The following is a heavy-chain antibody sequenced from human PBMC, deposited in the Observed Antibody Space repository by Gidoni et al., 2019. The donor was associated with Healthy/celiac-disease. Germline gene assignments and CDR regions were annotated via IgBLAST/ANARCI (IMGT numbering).Heavy chain of an antibody. V-gene: IGHV3-11*03. CDR2: MSSSSSDT. CDR1: GFTFSAYY. J-gene: IGHJ4*02. CDR3: ARRSKHGDYVFDY. D-gene: IGHD4-17*01. Sequence: QVQLLESGGGLVKPGGSLSLSCAASGFTFSAYYMSWIRQAPGKGLKWVSYMSSSSSDTNYADSVKGRFTISRDNAKNSLYLQMNSLRAEDTAVYYCARRSKHGDYVFDYWGQGTLVTVSS.